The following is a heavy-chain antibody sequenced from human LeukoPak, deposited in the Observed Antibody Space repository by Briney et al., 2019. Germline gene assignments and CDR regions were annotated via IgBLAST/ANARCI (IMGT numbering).Heavy chain of an antibody. CDR3: ARFPAVTLGFNN. V-gene: IGHV3-66*01. D-gene: IGHD3-16*01. Sequence: GGSLRLSCAASGFTVSGNYMSWVRQAPGKGLEWVSLIYSGGSTYYADSVKGRFTISRDNSKNTLYLQMNSLRAEDTAVYYCARFPAVTLGFNNWGQGTLVTVSS. CDR2: IYSGGST. J-gene: IGHJ4*02. CDR1: GFTVSGNY.